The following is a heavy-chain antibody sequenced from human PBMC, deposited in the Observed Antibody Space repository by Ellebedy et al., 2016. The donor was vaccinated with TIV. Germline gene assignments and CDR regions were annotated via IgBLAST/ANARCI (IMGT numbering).Heavy chain of an antibody. D-gene: IGHD3-10*01. CDR2: VSYSGTT. J-gene: IGHJ4*02. V-gene: IGHV4-59*01. Sequence: ESLKISXAASGFNLYSYSTNWVRQAPGKGLEWIGYVSYSGTTHYNPSLKRRVNMSVDTSKNHFSLTLNSVTAADTAVYYCARGVYRGSYSDHWGQGALVTVSS. CDR1: GFNLYSYS. CDR3: ARGVYRGSYSDH.